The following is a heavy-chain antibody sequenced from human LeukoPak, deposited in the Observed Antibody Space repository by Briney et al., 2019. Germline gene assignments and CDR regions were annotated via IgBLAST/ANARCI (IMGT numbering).Heavy chain of an antibody. D-gene: IGHD2-15*01. CDR3: AKELAPFKIHYSLDY. CDR2: IKSETVDGTT. V-gene: IGHV3-15*01. CDR1: GFTFSNAW. Sequence: GGSLRLSCAASGFTFSNAWMSWVRQAPGKGLEWVGRIKSETVDGTTDYATPVKGRFTISRDDSKNTLYLQMNSLRAEDTAVYYCAKELAPFKIHYSLDYWGQGTLVTVSS. J-gene: IGHJ4*02.